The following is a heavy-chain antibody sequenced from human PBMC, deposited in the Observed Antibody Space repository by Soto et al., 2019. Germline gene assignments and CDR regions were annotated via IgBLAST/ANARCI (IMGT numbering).Heavy chain of an antibody. CDR2: ISGYNGNT. J-gene: IGHJ3*01. V-gene: IGHV1-18*01. CDR3: ARGLTRFGESTDPCDV. CDR1: GYEFDNYG. Sequence: QGQLGQSGAEVKNPGASVTVSCKASGYEFDNYGISWVRQAPGQGLEWMGWISGYNGNTNSAENFHGRVTITRDTSTRIAYMERKSLRSDDTAVYYCARGLTRFGESTDPCDVWGQGTMVTVSS. D-gene: IGHD3-10*01.